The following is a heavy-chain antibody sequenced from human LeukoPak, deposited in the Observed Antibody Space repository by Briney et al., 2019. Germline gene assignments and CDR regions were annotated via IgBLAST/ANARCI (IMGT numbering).Heavy chain of an antibody. V-gene: IGHV3-7*01. CDR3: ARDRGWRSSGYYLYHFDY. CDR1: GFTFTDYF. CDR2: IKHNGGEK. Sequence: GGSLRLSCVASGFTFTDYFMSWVRQAPGKGLEWVASIKHNGGEKYYVDSVKGRFTISRYNAKNSLYLEMSSLRVEDTAVYYCARDRGWRSSGYYLYHFDYWGQGTLVTFAS. J-gene: IGHJ4*02. D-gene: IGHD3-22*01.